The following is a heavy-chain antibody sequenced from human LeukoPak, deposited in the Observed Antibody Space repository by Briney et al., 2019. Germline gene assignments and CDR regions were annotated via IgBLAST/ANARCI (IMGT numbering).Heavy chain of an antibody. V-gene: IGHV4-39*07. CDR2: IYYSGST. Sequence: PSETLSLTCTVSGGSISSSSYYWGWIRQPPGKGLEWIGSIYYSGSTYYNPSLKSRVTISVDTSKNQFSLKLSSVTAADTAVYYCARDYTTGTRTGFDPWGQGTLVTVSS. D-gene: IGHD1-1*01. CDR1: GGSISSSSYY. J-gene: IGHJ5*02. CDR3: ARDYTTGTRTGFDP.